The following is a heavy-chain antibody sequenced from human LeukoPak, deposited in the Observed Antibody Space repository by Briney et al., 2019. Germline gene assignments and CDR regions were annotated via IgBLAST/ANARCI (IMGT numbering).Heavy chain of an antibody. Sequence: ASVKVSCKASGYTFTSFHMHWVRQAPGQGLEWMGIINPSGGSTSYAQKFQGRVTMTRDTSTRVYMELSSLRSEDTAVYYCARNYYDSSATVDYWGQGTLVTVSS. V-gene: IGHV1-46*01. D-gene: IGHD3-22*01. CDR3: ARNYYDSSATVDY. J-gene: IGHJ4*02. CDR1: GYTFTSFH. CDR2: INPSGGST.